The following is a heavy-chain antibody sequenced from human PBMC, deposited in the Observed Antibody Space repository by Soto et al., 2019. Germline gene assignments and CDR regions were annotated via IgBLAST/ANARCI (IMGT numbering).Heavy chain of an antibody. D-gene: IGHD3-10*01. J-gene: IGHJ6*02. V-gene: IGHV3-30*18. CDR3: AKERGNYYGSGKDGMDV. Sequence: GGSLRLSCAASGFTFSSYGMHWVRQAPGKGLEWVAVISYDGSNKYYADSVKGRFTISRDNSKNTLYLQMNSLRAKDTAVYYCAKERGNYYGSGKDGMDVWGQGTTVTVSS. CDR2: ISYDGSNK. CDR1: GFTFSSYG.